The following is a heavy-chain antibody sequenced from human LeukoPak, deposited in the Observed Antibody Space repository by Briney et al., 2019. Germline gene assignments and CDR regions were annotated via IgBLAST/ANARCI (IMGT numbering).Heavy chain of an antibody. Sequence: GGSLRLSCAASGFTFSSYGTHWVRQAPGKGLEWVAVIWYDGSNKYYADSVKGRFTISRDNSKNTLYLQMNSLRAEDTAVYYCAKALSPLRFLELGFDYWGQGTLVTVSS. CDR3: AKALSPLRFLELGFDY. CDR2: IWYDGSNK. CDR1: GFTFSSYG. V-gene: IGHV3-33*06. D-gene: IGHD3-3*01. J-gene: IGHJ4*02.